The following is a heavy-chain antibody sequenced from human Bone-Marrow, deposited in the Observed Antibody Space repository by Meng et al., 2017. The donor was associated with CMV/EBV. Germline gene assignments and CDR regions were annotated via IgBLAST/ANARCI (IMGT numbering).Heavy chain of an antibody. CDR1: RSDRSCCYY. CDR3: ARASLVVPAAYPLGP. J-gene: IGHJ5*02. CDR2: IYYSAST. Sequence: RSDRSCCYYCVWIPQPPGKGLEWIGYIYYSASTNYNPSLQSRVTISVDTSKNQFSLKLSSVTAADTAVYYCARASLVVPAAYPLGPWGQGTLVTVSS. V-gene: IGHV4-61*01. D-gene: IGHD2-2*01.